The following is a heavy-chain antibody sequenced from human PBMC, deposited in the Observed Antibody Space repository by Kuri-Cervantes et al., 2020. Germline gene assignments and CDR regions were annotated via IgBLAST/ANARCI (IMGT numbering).Heavy chain of an antibody. CDR2: INTNTGNP. CDR3: ARDGGSYYYGY. V-gene: IGHV7-4-1*02. CDR1: EYTFTSYN. J-gene: IGHJ4*02. Sequence: ASVKVSCKAFEYTFTSYNIHWVRQAPGQGLEWMGWINTNTGNPTYAQGFTGRFVFSLDTSVSTAYLQISSLKAEDTAVYYCARDGGSYYYGYWGQGTLVTVPQ. D-gene: IGHD1-26*01.